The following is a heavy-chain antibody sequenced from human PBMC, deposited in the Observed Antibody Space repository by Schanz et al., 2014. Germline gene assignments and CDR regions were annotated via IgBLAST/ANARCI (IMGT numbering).Heavy chain of an antibody. Sequence: QVQLVQSGAEVKKPGASVKVSCKASGYTFTRYYIHWVRQAPGQGPEWMGMINPSGGSTTYAQKFQGRGTMTRDTSTSAVYMELSSLRSEDTAVYFCASEAHNRDGLRGYSNVWGQGTLVTVSS. J-gene: IGHJ4*02. V-gene: IGHV1-46*01. D-gene: IGHD3-22*01. CDR1: GYTFTRYY. CDR2: INPSGGST. CDR3: ASEAHNRDGLRGYSNV.